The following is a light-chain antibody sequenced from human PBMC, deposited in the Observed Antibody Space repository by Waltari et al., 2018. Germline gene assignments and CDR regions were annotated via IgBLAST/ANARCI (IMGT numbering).Light chain of an antibody. CDR3: ASYTSSSTWV. J-gene: IGLJ3*02. V-gene: IGLV2-14*01. Sequence: QSVLTQPASVSGSPAQSIPISCTGTSRDVGGYHYVSWYQQYPGKAPNLMVYDVSSRPPGVSNRFSGSKSGNKASLTISGLQAEDEADYYCASYTSSSTWVFGGGTKLTVL. CDR2: DVS. CDR1: SRDVGGYHY.